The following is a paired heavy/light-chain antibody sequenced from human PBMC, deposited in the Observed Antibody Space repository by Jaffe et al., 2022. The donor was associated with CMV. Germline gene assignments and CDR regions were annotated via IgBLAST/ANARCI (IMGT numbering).Heavy chain of an antibody. Sequence: QVQLQQWGAGLLKPSETLSLTCAVYGGSFSGYYWSWIRQPPGKGLEWIGEINHSGSTNYNPSLKSRVTISVDTSKNQFSLKLSSVTAADTAVYYCARGMGIAARWLGGYYYYYYMDVWGKGTTVTVSS. CDR3: ARGMGIAARWLGGYYYYYYMDV. CDR2: INHSGST. V-gene: IGHV4-34*01. CDR1: GGSFSGYY. D-gene: IGHD6-6*01. J-gene: IGHJ6*03.
Light chain of an antibody. CDR1: QSVSSSY. Sequence: EIVLTQSPGTLSLSPGERATLSCRASQSVSSSYLAWYQQKPGQAPRLLIYGASSRATGIPDRFSGSGSGTDFTLTISRLEPEDFAVYYCQQYGSSPKTFGPGTKVDIK. V-gene: IGKV3-20*01. CDR3: QQYGSSPKT. J-gene: IGKJ3*01. CDR2: GAS.